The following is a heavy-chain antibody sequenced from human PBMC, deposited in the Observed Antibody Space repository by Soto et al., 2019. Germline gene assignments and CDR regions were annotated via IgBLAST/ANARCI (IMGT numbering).Heavy chain of an antibody. Sequence: QEQLQESGPGLVKPSQTLSLTCTFSGDSINSGGFYCSWIRHHPGKGQEWIGGKHDSGYTYDNPSVRSRVTISLDTSQKQFSLRLNSVTAAVTAMYYCARGRDAYKSGYWGQGTLVTVSS. J-gene: IGHJ4*02. CDR3: ARGRDAYKSGY. D-gene: IGHD1-1*01. CDR2: KHDSGYT. CDR1: GDSINSGGFY. V-gene: IGHV4-31*03.